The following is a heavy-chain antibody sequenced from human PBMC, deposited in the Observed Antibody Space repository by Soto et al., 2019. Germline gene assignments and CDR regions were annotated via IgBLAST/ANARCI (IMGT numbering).Heavy chain of an antibody. Sequence: SETLSLTCTVSGGSISSYYWSWIRQPPGKGLEWIGYIYYSGSTNYNPSLKSRVTISVDTSKNQFSLKLSSVTAADTAVYYCARDPDYGDYGYFYYWGQGTLVTVSS. J-gene: IGHJ4*02. D-gene: IGHD4-17*01. CDR3: ARDPDYGDYGYFYY. V-gene: IGHV4-59*01. CDR2: IYYSGST. CDR1: GGSISSYY.